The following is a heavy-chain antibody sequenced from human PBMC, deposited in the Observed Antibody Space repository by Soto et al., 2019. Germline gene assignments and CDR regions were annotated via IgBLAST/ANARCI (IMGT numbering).Heavy chain of an antibody. CDR3: ARVIAAAGTDWFDP. J-gene: IGHJ5*02. V-gene: IGHV3-21*01. Sequence: EVQLVESGGVLVKPGGSLRLSCATSGCTFSSYSMNWVRQAPGKGLEWVSSISSSSSYIYYADSVKGRFTISRDNAKNSLYLQMNSLRAEDTAVYYCARVIAAAGTDWFDPWGQGTLVTVSS. CDR1: GCTFSSYS. D-gene: IGHD6-13*01. CDR2: ISSSSSYI.